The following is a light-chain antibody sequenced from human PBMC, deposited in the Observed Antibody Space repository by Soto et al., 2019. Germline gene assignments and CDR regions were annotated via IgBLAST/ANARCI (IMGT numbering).Light chain of an antibody. V-gene: IGLV2-11*01. Sequence: QSVLTQPRSVSGSPGQSVTISCSGTSSDVGGYNYVSWYQQHPGKAPKLMIYDVSKRPSGVPDRFSGSKSGNTASLTISGLQAEDEADYYCCSYAGIYTFYVFGTGTKVTVL. J-gene: IGLJ1*01. CDR2: DVS. CDR3: CSYAGIYTFYV. CDR1: SSDVGGYNY.